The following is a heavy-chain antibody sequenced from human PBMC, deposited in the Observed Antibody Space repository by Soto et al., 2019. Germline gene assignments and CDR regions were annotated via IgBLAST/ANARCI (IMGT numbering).Heavy chain of an antibody. CDR3: ARATRSPDF. CDR1: GFTFSSLW. CDR2: IKEDGSVK. Sequence: PGGSLRLSCAASGFTFSSLWMTWVRQAPGKGLECVANIKEDGSVKYYVDSVKGRFTISRDNAKNSLYLQMVGLRAEDTAVYYCARATRSPDFRGQGTLVTVSS. V-gene: IGHV3-7*05. J-gene: IGHJ4*02.